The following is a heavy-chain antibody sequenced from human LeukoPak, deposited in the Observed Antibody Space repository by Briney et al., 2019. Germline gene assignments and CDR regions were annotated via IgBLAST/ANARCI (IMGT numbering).Heavy chain of an antibody. CDR1: GFTFSSYA. CDR2: ISSRSSTI. CDR3: TRETAFDF. J-gene: IGHJ3*01. Sequence: PGGSLRLSCAASGFTFSSYAMSWVRQAPGKGAEWISYISSRSSTIYYADSVKGRFTISRDNAKNALYLQMSSLRVEDTAIYYCTRETAFDFWGQGTVVTVSS. V-gene: IGHV3-48*04.